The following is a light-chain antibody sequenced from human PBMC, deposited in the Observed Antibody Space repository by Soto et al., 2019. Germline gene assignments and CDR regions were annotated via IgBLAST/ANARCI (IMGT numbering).Light chain of an antibody. J-gene: IGLJ3*02. CDR2: DVS. Sequence: QSALTQPASVSGSPGQSITISCTGTSSDVGGYNYVSWYQQHPGKAPKLMIYDVSNRPSGVSNRFSGSKSGNTASLTISGLQAEDEADYDCSSYTSSSAWVFGVGTQITVL. V-gene: IGLV2-14*01. CDR3: SSYTSSSAWV. CDR1: SSDVGGYNY.